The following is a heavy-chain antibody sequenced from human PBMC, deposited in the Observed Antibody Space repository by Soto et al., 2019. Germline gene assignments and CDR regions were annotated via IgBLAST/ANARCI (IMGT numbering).Heavy chain of an antibody. CDR3: ARVYYYGSGNHSP. Sequence: ASVKVSCKASGYIFTSYYLHWVRQAPGQGLEWMGWINPFDGSRMFAQSFQGRFTISRDNSKNTLYLEMNSLRAEDTAVYYCARVYYYGSGNHSPWGQGALVTVSS. J-gene: IGHJ5*02. CDR1: GYIFTSYY. V-gene: IGHV1-46*01. D-gene: IGHD3-10*01. CDR2: INPFDGSR.